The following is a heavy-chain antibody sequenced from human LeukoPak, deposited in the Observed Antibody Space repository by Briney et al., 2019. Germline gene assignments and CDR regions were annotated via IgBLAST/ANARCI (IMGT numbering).Heavy chain of an antibody. CDR3: ASGYYDFWSGYYPARSGPNYFDY. V-gene: IGHV4-34*01. CDR1: GGSFSGYY. CDR2: IYYSGST. D-gene: IGHD3-3*01. J-gene: IGHJ4*02. Sequence: RSSETLSLACAVYGGSFSGYYWGWIRQPPGKGLEWIGSIYYSGSTYYNPSLKSRVTISVDTSKNQFSLKLSSVTAADTAVYYCASGYYDFWSGYYPARSGPNYFDYWGQGTLVTVSS.